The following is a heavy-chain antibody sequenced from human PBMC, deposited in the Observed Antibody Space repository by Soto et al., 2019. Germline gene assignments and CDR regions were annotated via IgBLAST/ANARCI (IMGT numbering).Heavy chain of an antibody. D-gene: IGHD6-19*01. CDR3: ARDFGSGWHDY. V-gene: IGHV3-33*01. CDR1: GFTFSSYG. Sequence: QVQLVESGGGVVQPGRSLRLSCAASGFTFSSYGMHWVRQAPGKGLEWVAVIWYDGSNKYYADSVKGRFTISRDNSKNPLYLQMNSLRAEDTAVYYCARDFGSGWHDYWGQGTLVTVSS. CDR2: IWYDGSNK. J-gene: IGHJ4*02.